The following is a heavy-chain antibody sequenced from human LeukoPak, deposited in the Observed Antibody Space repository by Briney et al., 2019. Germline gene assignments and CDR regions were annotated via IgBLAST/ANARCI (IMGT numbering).Heavy chain of an antibody. CDR1: GFTFDDYA. V-gene: IGHV3-9*03. Sequence: GRSLRLSCAASGFTFDDYAMHWVREAPGKGLEWVSSINWNSGSIDYADSVKGRFNISRNDAKNSLYLQMDSLRAEDMAFYYCAKGSSYTKTYYFDYWGQGTLVTVSS. D-gene: IGHD6-6*01. CDR2: INWNSGSI. CDR3: AKGSSYTKTYYFDY. J-gene: IGHJ4*02.